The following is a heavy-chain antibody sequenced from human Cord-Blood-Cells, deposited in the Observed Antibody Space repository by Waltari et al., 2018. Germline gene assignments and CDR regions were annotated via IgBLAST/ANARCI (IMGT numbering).Heavy chain of an antibody. J-gene: IGHJ6*02. V-gene: IGHV1-2*06. CDR3: ASSSWGCSSTSCYGSDVYYYGMDV. CDR1: GYTFTGYY. CDR2: INPNSGGT. D-gene: IGHD2-2*01. Sequence: QVQLVQSGAEVKKPGASVKVSCKDSGYTFTGYYMHWVRQAPGQGLEWMGRINPNSGGTNYAQKFQGRVTMTRDTSISTAYMELSMLRSDDTAVYYCASSSWGCSSTSCYGSDVYYYGMDVWGQGTTVTVSS.